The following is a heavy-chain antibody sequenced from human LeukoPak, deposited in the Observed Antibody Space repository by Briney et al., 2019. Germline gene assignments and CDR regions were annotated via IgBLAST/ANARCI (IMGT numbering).Heavy chain of an antibody. CDR2: ISSSSSYI. V-gene: IGHV3-21*01. Sequence: KSGGSLRLSCAASGFTFSSYSMNWVRQAPGKGLEWASSISSSSSYIYYADSVKGRFTISRDNAKNSLYLQMNSLRAEDTAVYYCARGGLTVTGPFDYWGQGTLVTVSS. J-gene: IGHJ4*02. CDR1: GFTFSSYS. CDR3: ARGGLTVTGPFDY. D-gene: IGHD4-17*01.